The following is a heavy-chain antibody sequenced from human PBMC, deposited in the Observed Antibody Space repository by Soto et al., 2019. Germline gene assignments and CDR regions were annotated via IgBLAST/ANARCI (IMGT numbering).Heavy chain of an antibody. D-gene: IGHD3-16*02. J-gene: IGHJ5*02. CDR2: INPNSGGT. V-gene: IGHV1-2*04. CDR1: GYTFTGYY. Sequence: QVQLVQSGAEVKKPGASVKVSCKASGYTFTGYYMHWVRQAPGQGLEWMGWINPNSGGTNYAQKFQGWVTMTRDTSISTAYMELSRLRSDDTAVYYCARGPNYDCVWGSYRRPDNWFDPWGQGTLVTVSS. CDR3: ARGPNYDCVWGSYRRPDNWFDP.